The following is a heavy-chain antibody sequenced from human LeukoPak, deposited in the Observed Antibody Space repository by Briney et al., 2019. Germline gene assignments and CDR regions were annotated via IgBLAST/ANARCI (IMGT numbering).Heavy chain of an antibody. D-gene: IGHD6-19*01. Sequence: GRSLRLSCAASGFTFSSYSMNWVRQAPGKGLEWVSSISSSSSYIYYADSVKGRFTISRDNAKNSLSLQMNSLRAEDAAVYYCARGKGMAVGELWGQGTLVTVSS. J-gene: IGHJ4*02. CDR3: ARGKGMAVGEL. CDR2: ISSSSSYI. CDR1: GFTFSSYS. V-gene: IGHV3-21*01.